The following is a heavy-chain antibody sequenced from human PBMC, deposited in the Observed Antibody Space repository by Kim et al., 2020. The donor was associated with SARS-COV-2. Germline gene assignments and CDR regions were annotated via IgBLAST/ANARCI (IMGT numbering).Heavy chain of an antibody. Sequence: ASVKVSCKASGYTFTSYGISWVRQAPGQGLEWMGWISAYNGNTNYAQKLQGRVTMTTDTSTSTAYMELRSLRSDDTAVYYCARIKRSGELTIFGVVDDLWWFDPWGQGTLVTVSS. CDR3: ARIKRSGELTIFGVVDDLWWFDP. CDR2: ISAYNGNT. CDR1: GYTFTSYG. D-gene: IGHD3-3*01. V-gene: IGHV1-18*01. J-gene: IGHJ5*02.